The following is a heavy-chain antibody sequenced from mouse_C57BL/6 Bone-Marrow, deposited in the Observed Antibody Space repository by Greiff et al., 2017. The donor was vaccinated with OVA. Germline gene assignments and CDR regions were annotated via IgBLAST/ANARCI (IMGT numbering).Heavy chain of an antibody. J-gene: IGHJ3*01. V-gene: IGHV1-81*01. CDR1: GYTFTSYG. Sequence: VQLQQSGAELSRPGASVKLSCKASGYTFTSYGISWVKQRTGQGLEWIGEIYPRSGNTYYNEKFKSKATLTADKSSSTAYMELRSLTSEDSAVYFCASRGGNYDGDYFAYWGQGTLVTVSA. D-gene: IGHD2-3*01. CDR3: ASRGGNYDGDYFAY. CDR2: IYPRSGNT.